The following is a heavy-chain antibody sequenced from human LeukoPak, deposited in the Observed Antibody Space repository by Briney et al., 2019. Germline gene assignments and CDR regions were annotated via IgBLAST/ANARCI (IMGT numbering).Heavy chain of an antibody. CDR1: GFTFDDYA. D-gene: IGHD6-6*01. J-gene: IGHJ4*02. CDR2: ISWNSGSI. V-gene: IGHV3-9*01. CDR3: AKALSPSYRGSSNDY. Sequence: GRSLRLSCAASGFTFDDYAMHWVRQAPGKGLEWVSGISWNSGSIGYADSVKGRFTISRDNAKNSLYLQMNSLRAEDTALYYCAKALSPSYRGSSNDYWGQGTLVTVSS.